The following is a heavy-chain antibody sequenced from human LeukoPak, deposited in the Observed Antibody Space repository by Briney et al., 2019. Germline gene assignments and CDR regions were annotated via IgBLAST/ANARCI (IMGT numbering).Heavy chain of an antibody. V-gene: IGHV1-69*01. J-gene: IGHJ4*02. CDR3: ARAPNYYATLLSY. D-gene: IGHD3-10*01. Sequence: GASVKVSCKASGGTFSSYAISWVRQAPGHGLEWMGGIIPIFGTANYAQKFQGRVTITADESTSTAYMELSSLRSQDTAVYYCARAPNYYATLLSYWGQGTLVTVSS. CDR1: GGTFSSYA. CDR2: IIPIFGTA.